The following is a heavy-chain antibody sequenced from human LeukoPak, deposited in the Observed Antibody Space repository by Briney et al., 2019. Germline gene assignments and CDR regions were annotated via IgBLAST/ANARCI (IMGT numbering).Heavy chain of an antibody. CDR2: IYYSGST. CDR1: GGSISSYY. D-gene: IGHD6-19*01. Sequence: SETLSLICTVSGGSISSYYWSWIRQPPGKGLEWIGYIYYSGSTNYNPSLKSRVTISVDTSKNQFSLKLSSVTAADTAVYYCARADSSGWYGPDYWGQGTLVTVSS. CDR3: ARADSSGWYGPDY. V-gene: IGHV4-59*01. J-gene: IGHJ4*02.